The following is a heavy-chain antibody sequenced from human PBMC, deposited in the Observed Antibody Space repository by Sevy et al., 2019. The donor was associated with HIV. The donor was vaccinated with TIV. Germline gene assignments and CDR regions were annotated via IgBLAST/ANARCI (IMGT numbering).Heavy chain of an antibody. V-gene: IGHV1-18*01. CDR1: GYTFTSYG. J-gene: IGHJ4*02. CDR3: ARERRERVFGYFDY. D-gene: IGHD1-1*01. Sequence: ASVKVSCKASGYTFTSYGISWVRQAPGQGLEWMGWISAYNGNTNYAQKLQGRVTMTTDTSTSTAYMELRSLGSDDTAVYYCARERRERVFGYFDYWGQGTLVTVSS. CDR2: ISAYNGNT.